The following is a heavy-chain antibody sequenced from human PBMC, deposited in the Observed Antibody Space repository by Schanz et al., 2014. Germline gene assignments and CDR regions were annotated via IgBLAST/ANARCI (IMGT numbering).Heavy chain of an antibody. CDR2: IIPILGIA. CDR3: AGTYCSSTSCYTGYYYMDV. V-gene: IGHV1-69*04. Sequence: QVPLVQSGAEVKKPGASVKVSCKASGYTFISYGIKWVRQAPGQGLEWMGRIIPILGIANYAQNFQGRVTITADKSTSTAYMELTSLRSEDTAVYYCAGTYCSSTSCYTGYYYMDVWGKGTTVTVSS. CDR1: GYTFISYG. D-gene: IGHD2-2*02. J-gene: IGHJ6*03.